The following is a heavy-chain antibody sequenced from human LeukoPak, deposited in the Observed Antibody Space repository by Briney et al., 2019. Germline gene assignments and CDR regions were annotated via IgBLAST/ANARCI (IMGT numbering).Heavy chain of an antibody. V-gene: IGHV3-15*01. CDR2: IKSKTDGGTT. J-gene: IGHJ6*03. Sequence: GGSLRLSCAASGFTFSNAWMSWVRQAPGKGLEWVGGIKSKTDGGTTDYAAPVKGRFTISRDDSKNTLYLQMNSLKTEDTAVYYCTSPDSNYYYMDVWGKGTTVTVSS. CDR3: TSPDSNYYYMDV. D-gene: IGHD1-14*01. CDR1: GFTFSNAW.